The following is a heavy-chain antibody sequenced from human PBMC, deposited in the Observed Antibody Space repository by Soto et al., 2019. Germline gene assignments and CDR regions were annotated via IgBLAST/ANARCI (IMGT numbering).Heavy chain of an antibody. Sequence: GESLKISCKGSGYSFISYWISWVRQMPGKGLEWMGRIDPSDSYTNYSPSFQGHVTISADKSISTAYLQWSSLKASDTAMYYCARLCGYSYDSTGYNGMDVWGQGTTVTVSS. D-gene: IGHD5-18*01. CDR3: ARLCGYSYDSTGYNGMDV. CDR2: IDPSDSYT. V-gene: IGHV5-10-1*01. J-gene: IGHJ6*02. CDR1: GYSFISYW.